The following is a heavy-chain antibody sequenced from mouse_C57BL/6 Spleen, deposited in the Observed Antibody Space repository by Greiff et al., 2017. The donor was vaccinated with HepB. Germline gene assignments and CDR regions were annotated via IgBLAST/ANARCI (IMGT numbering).Heavy chain of an antibody. CDR3: ARPITGYWYFDV. CDR2: ISSGSSTI. V-gene: IGHV5-17*01. CDR1: GFTFSDYG. Sequence: DVKLVESGGGLVKPGGSLKLSCAASGFTFSDYGMHWVRQAPETGLEWVAYISSGSSTIYYADTVKGRCTISRDKAKNTLFLQMTSLRSEDTAMYYCARPITGYWYFDVWGTGTTVTVSS. J-gene: IGHJ1*03. D-gene: IGHD1-2*01.